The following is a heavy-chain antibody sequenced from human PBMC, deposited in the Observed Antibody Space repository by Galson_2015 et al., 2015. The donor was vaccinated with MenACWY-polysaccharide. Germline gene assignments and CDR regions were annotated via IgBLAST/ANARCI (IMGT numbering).Heavy chain of an antibody. CDR2: INTNTGNP. D-gene: IGHD4-17*01. J-gene: IGHJ4*02. CDR3: AQDPKQKPTTVPTGRFDY. V-gene: IGHV7-4-1*02. CDR1: GYTFNTYA. Sequence: SVKVSCKASGYTFNTYAMNWVRQAPGQGLEWVGGINTNTGNPTYAQGFTGRFVFSLDASVSTAYLQISSLKAEDTAVCYCAQDPKQKPTTVPTGRFDYWGQGTLVTVSS.